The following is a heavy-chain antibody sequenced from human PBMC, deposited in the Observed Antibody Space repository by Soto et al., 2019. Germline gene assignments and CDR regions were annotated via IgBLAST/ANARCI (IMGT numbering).Heavy chain of an antibody. J-gene: IGHJ4*02. D-gene: IGHD6-19*01. CDR2: ISSSSTI. V-gene: IGHV3-48*01. CDR1: GFTFSTYS. Sequence: EVQLVESGGDLVQPGGSLRLSCAASGFTFSTYSMNWVRQAPGKGLEWVSSISSSSTIYYADSVKGRFTISRDNVQNSLYLHMHSLRAEATAVYYCARERGSGWTFDYWGQGTLVTVSS. CDR3: ARERGSGWTFDY.